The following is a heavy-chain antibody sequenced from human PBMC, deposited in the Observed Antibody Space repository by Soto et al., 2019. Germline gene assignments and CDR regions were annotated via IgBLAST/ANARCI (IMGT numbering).Heavy chain of an antibody. J-gene: IGHJ6*02. CDR1: GFTFGDYW. D-gene: IGHD3-10*01. Sequence: EVQLVESGGGLVQPGGSLRLSCGVSGFTFGDYWMTWVRQAPGKGLEWVANMNQDGNERFYVDSVKGRFTISRDNAKNSLYLQMNSLRAEDTAVYYCAGLRISYAVDVWGQGTTVTVSS. CDR2: MNQDGNER. V-gene: IGHV3-7*05. CDR3: AGLRISYAVDV.